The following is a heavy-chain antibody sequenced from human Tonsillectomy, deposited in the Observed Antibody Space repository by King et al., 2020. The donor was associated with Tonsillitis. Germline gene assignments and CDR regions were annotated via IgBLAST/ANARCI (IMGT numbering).Heavy chain of an antibody. D-gene: IGHD3-10*01. J-gene: IGHJ3*02. CDR2: IKSKTDGGTT. Sequence: QLVQSGGGLVKPGGSLRLSCAASGFTFSNAWMNWVRQAPGKGLEWVGRIKSKTDGGTTDYAAPVKGRFTISRDDSKNTLYLQMNSLKSEDTAVYYCTTSPSISMIRGVPLALDIWGQGTMVTVSS. CDR1: GFTFSNAW. CDR3: TTSPSISMIRGVPLALDI. V-gene: IGHV3-15*07.